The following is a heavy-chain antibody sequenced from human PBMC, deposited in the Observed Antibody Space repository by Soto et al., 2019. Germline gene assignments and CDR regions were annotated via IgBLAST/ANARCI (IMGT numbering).Heavy chain of an antibody. Sequence: PGGSLRLSYAASGFTFSSYAMSWVRQAPGKGLEWVSAISGSGGSTYYADSVKGRFTISRDNSKNTLYLQMNSLRAEDTAVYYCAKCPYGDYSRNYYYYYMDVWGKGTTVTVSS. J-gene: IGHJ6*03. V-gene: IGHV3-23*01. D-gene: IGHD4-17*01. CDR3: AKCPYGDYSRNYYYYYMDV. CDR2: ISGSGGST. CDR1: GFTFSSYA.